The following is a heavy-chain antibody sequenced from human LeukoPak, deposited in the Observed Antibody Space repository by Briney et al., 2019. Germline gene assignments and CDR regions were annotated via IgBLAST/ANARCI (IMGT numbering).Heavy chain of an antibody. CDR1: GGSISGTYY. Sequence: PSETLSLTCTVSGGSISGTYYWSWIRQPPGKELGGIGYIYYLGPTTSNPPLKGESPLSLTTSKNHFSLNLTPLTPPAPPGYIYYTGTTDSNPSLKSRVTISLDTSKNQFSLNLSSVTAADTAVYYCARRWVYDKRAFDAWSQGTMVTVSS. CDR2: IYYLGPT. J-gene: IGHJ3*01. CDR3: YTGTTDSNPSLKSRVTISLDTSKNQFSLNLSSVTAADTAVYYCARRWVYDKRAFDA. D-gene: IGHD1-14*01. V-gene: IGHV4-59*08.